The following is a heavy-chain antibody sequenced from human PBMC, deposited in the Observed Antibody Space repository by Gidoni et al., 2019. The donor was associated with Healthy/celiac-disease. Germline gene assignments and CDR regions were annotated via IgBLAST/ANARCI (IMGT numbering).Heavy chain of an antibody. V-gene: IGHV3-30*04. CDR3: AGGITGTPGSFGDYYYGMDV. CDR1: GFTFSSYA. J-gene: IGHJ6*02. CDR2: ISYDGSNK. D-gene: IGHD1-20*01. Sequence: QVQLVESGGGVVQPGRSLRLSCAASGFTFSSYAMHWVRQAPGKGLEWVAVISYDGSNKYYADSVKGRFTISRDNSKNTLYLQMNSLRAEDTAVYYCAGGITGTPGSFGDYYYGMDVWGQGTTVTVSS.